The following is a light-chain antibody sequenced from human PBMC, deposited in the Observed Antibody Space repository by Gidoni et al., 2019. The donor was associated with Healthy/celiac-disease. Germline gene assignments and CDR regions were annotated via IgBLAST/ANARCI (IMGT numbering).Light chain of an antibody. CDR2: SNN. V-gene: IGLV1-44*01. J-gene: IGLJ3*02. CDR1: SSNIGSNT. CDR3: AAWDDSLNGWV. Sequence: QSVVTQPPSASGPPGQRVTISCSGSSSNIGSNTVNWYQQRPGTAPKLLIYSNNQRPSGVPDRFSGSKSGTAASLAISGLQSEDEADYYCAAWDDSLNGWVFGGGTKLTVL.